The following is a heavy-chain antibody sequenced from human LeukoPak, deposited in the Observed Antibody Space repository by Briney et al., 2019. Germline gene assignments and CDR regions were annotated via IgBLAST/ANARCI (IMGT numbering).Heavy chain of an antibody. V-gene: IGHV3-23*01. CDR3: AKGLAYCGGDCYRYDAFDI. CDR1: GFTFSSYA. CDR2: ISGSGGST. Sequence: GGSLRLSCAASGFTFSSYAMSWVRQAPGKGLEWVSAISGSGGSTYYAGSVKGRFTISRDNSKNTLYLQMNSLRAEDTAVYYCAKGLAYCGGDCYRYDAFDIWGQGTMVTVSS. D-gene: IGHD2-21*02. J-gene: IGHJ3*02.